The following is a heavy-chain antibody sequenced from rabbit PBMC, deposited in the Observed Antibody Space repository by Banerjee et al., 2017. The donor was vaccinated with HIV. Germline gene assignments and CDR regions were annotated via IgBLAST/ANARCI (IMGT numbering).Heavy chain of an antibody. CDR1: RFSFSSTYY. D-gene: IGHD6-1*01. CDR2: IYTGSSGST. Sequence: QEQLEESGGDLVKPEGSLTLTCTASRFSFSSTYYMCWVRQAPGKGLEWIACIYTGSSGSTYYASWAKGRFTISKTSSTTVTLQMTSLTVADTATYFCARRNYTYGYAGYPYATRLDLWGPGTLVTVS. V-gene: IGHV1S45*01. CDR3: ARRNYTYGYAGYPYATRLDL. J-gene: IGHJ3*01.